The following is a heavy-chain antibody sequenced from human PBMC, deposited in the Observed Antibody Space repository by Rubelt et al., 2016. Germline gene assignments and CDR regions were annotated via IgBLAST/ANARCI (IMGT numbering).Heavy chain of an antibody. J-gene: IGHJ5*02. D-gene: IGHD3-10*01. Sequence: REWVSSISSSSSYIYYADSVKGRFTISRDNAKNSLYLQMNSLRAEDTAVYYCARGPLVRGGRDYYGSGSYYTVNWFDPWGQGTLVTVSS. CDR2: ISSSSSYI. V-gene: IGHV3-21*01. CDR3: ARGPLVRGGRDYYGSGSYYTVNWFDP.